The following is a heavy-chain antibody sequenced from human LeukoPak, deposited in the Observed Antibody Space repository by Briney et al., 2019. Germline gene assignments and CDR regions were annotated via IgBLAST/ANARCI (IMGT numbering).Heavy chain of an antibody. CDR2: IYYSGST. D-gene: IGHD3-22*01. Sequence: SETLCLTCTVSGGSISSYYWSWIRQPPGKGLEWIGYIYYSGSTNYNPSLKSRVTISVDTSKNQFSLKLSSVTAADTAVYYCARDSGSYYYDSSGSHPIWGQGTMVTVSS. J-gene: IGHJ3*02. V-gene: IGHV4-59*01. CDR1: GGSISSYY. CDR3: ARDSGSYYYDSSGSHPI.